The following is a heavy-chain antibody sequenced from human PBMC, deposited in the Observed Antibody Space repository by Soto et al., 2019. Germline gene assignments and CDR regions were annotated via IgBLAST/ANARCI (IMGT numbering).Heavy chain of an antibody. J-gene: IGHJ6*02. CDR1: GYTFTSYD. Sequence: ASVKVSCKASGYTFTSYDINWVRQATGQGLEWMGWMNPNSGNTGYAQKFQGRVTMTRNTSISTAYMELSSLRSEDTAVYYCARYCTKPHPGAAAYYYYGMDVWGQGTTVTAP. D-gene: IGHD2-8*01. CDR2: MNPNSGNT. V-gene: IGHV1-8*01. CDR3: ARYCTKPHPGAAAYYYYGMDV.